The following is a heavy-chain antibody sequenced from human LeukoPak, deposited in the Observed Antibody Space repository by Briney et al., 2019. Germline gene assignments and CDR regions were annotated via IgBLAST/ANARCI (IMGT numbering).Heavy chain of an antibody. V-gene: IGHV4-34*01. CDR2: INHSGST. Sequence: SETLSLTCTVSGGSISSYYWSWIRQPPGKGLEWIGEINHSGSTNYNPSLKSRVTISVDTSKNQFSLKLSSVTAADTAVYYCARGRGGSGSYTTDWGQGTLVTVSS. J-gene: IGHJ4*02. D-gene: IGHD3-10*01. CDR1: GGSISSYY. CDR3: ARGRGGSGSYTTD.